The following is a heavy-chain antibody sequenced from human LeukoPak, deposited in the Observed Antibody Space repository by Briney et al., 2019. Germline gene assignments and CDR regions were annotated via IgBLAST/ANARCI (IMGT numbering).Heavy chain of an antibody. CDR3: ARVVSGYSSGWYIDY. D-gene: IGHD6-25*01. V-gene: IGHV4-59*01. CDR2: IYYSGST. J-gene: IGHJ4*02. Sequence: SETLSLTCTVSGGSISSYYWSWIRQPPGKGLEWLGYIYYSGSTNYNPSLKSRVTISVDTSKNQFSLKLSSVTAADTAVYYCARVVSGYSSGWYIDYWGQGTLVTVSS. CDR1: GGSISSYY.